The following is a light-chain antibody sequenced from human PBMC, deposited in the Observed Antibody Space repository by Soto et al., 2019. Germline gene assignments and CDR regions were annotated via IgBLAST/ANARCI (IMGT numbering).Light chain of an antibody. J-gene: IGKJ3*01. V-gene: IGKV2-28*01. CDR1: QSLLYSNGYNH. CDR2: LGS. CDR3: MQALQTPFT. Sequence: DVVLTQSPLSLPVTPGEPASISCRSSQSLLYSNGYNHLDLYVQKPGQSPQLLIYLGSYRASGVADSRSGSGAGTDFTLEISRVEAEDVGVYYCMQALQTPFTFGPGTKVDIK.